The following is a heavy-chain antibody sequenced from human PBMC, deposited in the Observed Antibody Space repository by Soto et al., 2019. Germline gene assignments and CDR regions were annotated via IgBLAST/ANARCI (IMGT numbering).Heavy chain of an antibody. D-gene: IGHD3-22*01. CDR2: IIPIFGTA. V-gene: IGHV1-69*12. J-gene: IGHJ5*02. CDR1: GGTFSSYG. Sequence: QVQLVQSGAEVKKPGSSVKVSCKAYGGTFSSYGFGWVRQAPGHGLDWMGGIIPIFGTANYIHKFQGRVTSAADESTSKDYMELSSLNSEDTDVYYCATGRDSSGYYVGYNWFDPWCQGTLVTVAS. CDR3: ATGRDSSGYYVGYNWFDP.